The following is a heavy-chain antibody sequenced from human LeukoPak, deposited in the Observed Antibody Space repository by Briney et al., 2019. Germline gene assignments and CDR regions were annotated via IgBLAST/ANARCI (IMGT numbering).Heavy chain of an antibody. Sequence: GGSLRLSCAASGFTFNSYAMSWVRQAPGKGLEWVSSISASGGTTYYADSVKGRFTISRDNSENTLFLQMNSLRAEDMAVYYCAKEPREYCSSTSCPNWFDLWGQGTLVTVSS. D-gene: IGHD2-2*01. V-gene: IGHV3-23*01. J-gene: IGHJ5*02. CDR3: AKEPREYCSSTSCPNWFDL. CDR1: GFTFNSYA. CDR2: ISASGGTT.